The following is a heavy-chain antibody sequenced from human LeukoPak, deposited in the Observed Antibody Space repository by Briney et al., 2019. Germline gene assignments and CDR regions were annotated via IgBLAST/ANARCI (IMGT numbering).Heavy chain of an antibody. J-gene: IGHJ4*02. CDR3: VRRTGNSFVDY. CDR2: IYPGDSDT. Sequence: GESLRISFKGSGSRFTNYWIAWVRRMPGKGLEWMGIIYPGDSDTRYSPSFEGQVTISVDKSITTAYLQWSSLKASDTAMYYCVRRTGNSFVDYWGQGTVVTVSS. CDR1: GSRFTNYW. V-gene: IGHV5-51*01. D-gene: IGHD4-23*01.